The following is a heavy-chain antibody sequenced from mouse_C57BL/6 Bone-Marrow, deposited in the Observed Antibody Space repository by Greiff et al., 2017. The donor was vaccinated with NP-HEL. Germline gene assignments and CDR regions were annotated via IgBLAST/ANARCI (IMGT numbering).Heavy chain of an antibody. CDR1: GFTFSSYG. V-gene: IGHV5-6*01. CDR2: ISSGGSYT. D-gene: IGHD2-12*01. CDR3: ATYSRSAWFAY. Sequence: EVMLVESGGDLVKPGGSLKLSCAASGFTFSSYGMSWVRQTPDKRLEWVATISSGGSYTYYPDSVKGRFTISRDNAKNTLYLQMSSLKSEDTAMYYCATYSRSAWFAYWGQGTLVTVSA. J-gene: IGHJ3*01.